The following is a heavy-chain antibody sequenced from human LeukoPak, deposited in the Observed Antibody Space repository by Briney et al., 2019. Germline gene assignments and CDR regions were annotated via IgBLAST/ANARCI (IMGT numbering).Heavy chain of an antibody. D-gene: IGHD3-3*01. V-gene: IGHV3-30*18. J-gene: IGHJ5*02. Sequence: PGRSLRLSCEASGFTFSNYAMYWVRQAPGKGLEWVAFISFDGRDDTYADSVKGRFTISRDYSKNTLYLEMNSLRAEDTAVYHCVKGYNVRSAISCYGPWGQGTLVTVSS. CDR2: ISFDGRDD. CDR3: VKGYNVRSAISCYGP. CDR1: GFTFSNYA.